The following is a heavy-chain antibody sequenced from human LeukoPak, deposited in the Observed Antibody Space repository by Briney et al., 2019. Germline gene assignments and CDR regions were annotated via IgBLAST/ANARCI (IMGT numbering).Heavy chain of an antibody. D-gene: IGHD6-13*01. CDR2: TYTSGSA. CDR1: GGSISSYY. J-gene: IGHJ4*02. V-gene: IGHV4-4*07. CDR3: ARSRGIISDSTLDY. Sequence: PSETLSLTCTVSGGSISSYYWSWIRQPAGKGLEWIGRTYTSGSANYNPSLKSRVTMSLDTSKNQFSLKLSSVTAADTAVYYCARSRGIISDSTLDYWGQGTLVTVSS.